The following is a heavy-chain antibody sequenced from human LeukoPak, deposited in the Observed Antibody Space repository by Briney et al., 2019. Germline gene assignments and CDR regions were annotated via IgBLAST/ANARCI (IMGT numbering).Heavy chain of an antibody. CDR1: GGSMSIYY. V-gene: IGHV4-59*08. CDR2: IYSSGST. Sequence: SETLSLTCTVSGGSMSIYYWSWIRQPPGKGLEWIGYIYSSGSTYYNPSLKSRATISVDTSKNRFSLKLSTVTAADTAVYYCARRPTGDPKFDYWGQGTLVTVSS. J-gene: IGHJ4*02. CDR3: ARRPTGDPKFDY. D-gene: IGHD7-27*01.